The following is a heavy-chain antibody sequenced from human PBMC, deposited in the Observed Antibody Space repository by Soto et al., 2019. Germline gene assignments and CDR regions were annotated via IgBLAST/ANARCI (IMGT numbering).Heavy chain of an antibody. J-gene: IGHJ4*02. V-gene: IGHV3-49*03. CDR3: TSSPFMIIRVTH. Sequence: GGSLRLSCTASGFTFGDYAMSWFRQAPGKGLEWVAFIRSKAYGATTEYAASVKARFTISRDDSKSIAYLQMNSLKIEDTGLYYCTSSPFMIIRVTHWGRGTLVTVSS. CDR1: GFTFGDYA. D-gene: IGHD3-16*01. CDR2: IRSKAYGATT.